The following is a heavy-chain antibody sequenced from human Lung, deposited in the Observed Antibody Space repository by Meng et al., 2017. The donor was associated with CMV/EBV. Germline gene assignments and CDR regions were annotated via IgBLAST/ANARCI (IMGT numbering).Heavy chain of an antibody. CDR3: ARDRGGSYDDDYYYYGMDV. Sequence: GRSLRLXCAASGFTFSSYRMNWVRQAPGKGLEWVSSISSSSSYIYYADSVKGRFTISRANDKNSLYLKMNSLGDKDRAVYYCARDRGGSYDDDYYYYGMDVWXQGTTVTVSS. D-gene: IGHD1-26*01. CDR1: GFTFSSYR. CDR2: ISSSSSYI. V-gene: IGHV3-21*01. J-gene: IGHJ6*02.